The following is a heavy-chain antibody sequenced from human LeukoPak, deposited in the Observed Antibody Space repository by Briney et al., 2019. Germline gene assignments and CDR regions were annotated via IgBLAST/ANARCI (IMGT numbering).Heavy chain of an antibody. V-gene: IGHV3-23*01. CDR3: AKALRYFDFRHTVAFDI. Sequence: GGSLRLSCAASGFTFSSYVMSWVRQAPGKGLEWVSAISGSGGSTYYADSVKGRFTISRDNSNNTLYLQMNSLRAEDAAVYYCAKALRYFDFRHTVAFDIWGQGTMVTVSS. CDR2: ISGSGGST. J-gene: IGHJ3*02. CDR1: GFTFSSYV. D-gene: IGHD3-9*01.